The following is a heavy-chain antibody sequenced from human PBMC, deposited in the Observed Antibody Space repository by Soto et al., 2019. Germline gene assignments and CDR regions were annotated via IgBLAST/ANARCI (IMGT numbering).Heavy chain of an antibody. Sequence: SVKVSCKASGGTFSSYAISWVRQAPGQGLEWMGGIIPIFGTANYAQKFQGRVTITADESTSTAYMELSSLRSEDTAVYYFASGVRGENYYDSSGLLAYWGQGTLVTVSS. CDR1: GGTFSSYA. CDR3: ASGVRGENYYDSSGLLAY. D-gene: IGHD3-22*01. V-gene: IGHV1-69*13. CDR2: IIPIFGTA. J-gene: IGHJ4*02.